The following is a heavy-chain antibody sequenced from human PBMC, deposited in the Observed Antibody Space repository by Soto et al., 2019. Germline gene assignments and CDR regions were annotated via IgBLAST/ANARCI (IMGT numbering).Heavy chain of an antibody. V-gene: IGHV1-24*01. Sequence: GASVKVSCKVSGYTLTELSMHWVRQAPGKGLEWMGGFDPEDGETIYAQKFQGRVTMTEDTSTDTAYMELSSLRSEDTAVYYCAPDYSSRFLAVAGTSNWFDPWGQGTLVTVSS. CDR3: APDYSSRFLAVAGTSNWFDP. D-gene: IGHD6-19*01. J-gene: IGHJ5*02. CDR2: FDPEDGET. CDR1: GYTLTELS.